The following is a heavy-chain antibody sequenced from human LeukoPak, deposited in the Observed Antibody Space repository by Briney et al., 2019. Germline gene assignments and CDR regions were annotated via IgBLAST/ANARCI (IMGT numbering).Heavy chain of an antibody. Sequence: GGSLRLSCSASGFTFKNFAMHWVRQAPGKGLEYVSAISNTGGSTYHADSVKGRFTVSRDNSKNTLYLQMSSLRAEDTAIYYCVRDDSYYYDSGDFPHWGQGALVTSST. CDR3: VRDDSYYYDSGDFPH. CDR1: GFTFKNFA. CDR2: ISNTGGST. J-gene: IGHJ4*02. V-gene: IGHV3-64D*09. D-gene: IGHD3-22*01.